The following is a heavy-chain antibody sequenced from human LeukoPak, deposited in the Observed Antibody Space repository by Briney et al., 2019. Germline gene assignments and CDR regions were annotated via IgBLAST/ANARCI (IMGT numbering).Heavy chain of an antibody. Sequence: PSETLSLTCTVSGGSISSSSYYWGWIRQPPGKGLEWIGSIYYSGSTYYNPSLKSRVTISVDTSKNQFSLKLSSVTAADTAVYYCARHISGVNLGDFDYWGQGTLVTVSS. V-gene: IGHV4-39*01. CDR1: GGSISSSSYY. CDR2: IYYSGST. CDR3: ARHISGVNLGDFDY. J-gene: IGHJ4*02. D-gene: IGHD3-10*01.